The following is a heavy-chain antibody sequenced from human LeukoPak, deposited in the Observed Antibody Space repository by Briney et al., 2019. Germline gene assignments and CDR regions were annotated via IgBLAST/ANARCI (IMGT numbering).Heavy chain of an antibody. Sequence: PSETLSLTCSVSGGSISSYYWSWIRQPPGGGVEWIGYIYYSGSTNYNPSLKSRVTISVDTSKNQFSLELSSVTTADTAVYYCARQGSGYSPFDYWGQGTLVTVSS. J-gene: IGHJ4*02. CDR1: GGSISSYY. CDR2: IYYSGST. V-gene: IGHV4-59*01. D-gene: IGHD3-22*01. CDR3: ARQGSGYSPFDY.